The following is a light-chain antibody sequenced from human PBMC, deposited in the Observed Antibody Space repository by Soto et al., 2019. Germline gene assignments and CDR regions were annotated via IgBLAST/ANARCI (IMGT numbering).Light chain of an antibody. CDR3: KSYTSRSTYV. J-gene: IGLJ1*01. CDR2: DVS. V-gene: IGLV2-14*03. Sequence: QSALTQPASVSGSPGQSITISCTGTSSDVGGYNSVSWYQHHPGKAPKLMIYDVSNRSSGVSSRSSGSKSDNTASLTISGLQAEDEADYYCKSYTSRSTYVFGTGTKLTVL. CDR1: SSDVGGYNS.